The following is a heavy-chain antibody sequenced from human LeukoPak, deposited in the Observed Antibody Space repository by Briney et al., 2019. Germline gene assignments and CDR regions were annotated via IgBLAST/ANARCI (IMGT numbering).Heavy chain of an antibody. CDR3: ARAAKAQGAVIPPIGLPYYYGLDV. CDR1: GFSFRTYG. CDR2: IWYDGSNK. D-gene: IGHD3-16*02. V-gene: IGHV3-33*01. J-gene: IGHJ6*02. Sequence: PGGSLRLSCATSGFSFRTYGMHWVRQAPGKGLEWVAVIWYDGSNKYYPDSVKGRFIISRDNSKNTLYLQMHSLRAEDTAVYYCARAAKAQGAVIPPIGLPYYYGLDVWGQGTTVTVSS.